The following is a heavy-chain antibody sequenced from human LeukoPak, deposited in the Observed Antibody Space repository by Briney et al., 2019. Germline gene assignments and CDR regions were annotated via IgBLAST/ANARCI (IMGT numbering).Heavy chain of an antibody. D-gene: IGHD5-18*01. J-gene: IGHJ5*01. CDR3: ARERSLYTAGFDFNWFDS. CDR2: IYYSGST. CDR1: GGFISSYY. Sequence: SETLSLTCTVSGGFISSYYWSWIRQPPGKGLEWPGHIYYSGSTIYNPSLKSRVTISIDTSKNQFALKLTSVTAADTAMYYCARERSLYTAGFDFNWFDSWGQGTLVTVSS. V-gene: IGHV4-59*01.